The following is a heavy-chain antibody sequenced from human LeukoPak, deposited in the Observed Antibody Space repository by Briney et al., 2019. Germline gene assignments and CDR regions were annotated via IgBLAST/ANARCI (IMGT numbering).Heavy chain of an antibody. V-gene: IGHV4-34*01. J-gene: IGHJ4*02. CDR2: INHSGST. D-gene: IGHD4-11*01. CDR1: GGSFSGYY. CDR3: ARGGGYSNYRRHFDY. Sequence: SETLSLTCAVYGGSFSGYYWSWIRQPPGKGLEWIGEINHSGSTNYKPSLKSRVTISVDTSKNQFSLKLSSVTAADTAVYYCARGGGYSNYRRHFDYWGQGTLVTVSS.